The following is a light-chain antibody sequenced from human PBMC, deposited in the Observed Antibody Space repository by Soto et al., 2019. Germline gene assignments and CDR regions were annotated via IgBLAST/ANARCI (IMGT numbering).Light chain of an antibody. CDR2: GTS. CDR3: QQYGSSPWT. Sequence: EIVWTQSPGTLSLSPGERATLSCRASQSVTANYLAWYQQIPGQAPRLLIHGTSTRATGIPDRFSGSGSGTDFTLTISRLEPEDFAVYYCQQYGSSPWTFGQGARVEV. V-gene: IGKV3-20*01. J-gene: IGKJ1*01. CDR1: QSVTANY.